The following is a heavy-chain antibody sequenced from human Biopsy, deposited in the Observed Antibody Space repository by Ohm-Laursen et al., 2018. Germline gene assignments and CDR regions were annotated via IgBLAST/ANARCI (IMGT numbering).Heavy chain of an antibody. Sequence: SLRLSCSASGFAFESTAMHWVRQAPGKGLEWVSGISWNSYIIDYADSAKGRFTVSRDNAKKSLYLQMNTLTAADTAVYFCAKGGSSYGFGSFNIFHKYATDVRGQGTTVTVSS. CDR3: AKGGSSYGFGSFNIFHKYATDV. V-gene: IGHV3-9*01. CDR1: GFAFESTA. D-gene: IGHD3-10*01. J-gene: IGHJ6*02. CDR2: ISWNSYII.